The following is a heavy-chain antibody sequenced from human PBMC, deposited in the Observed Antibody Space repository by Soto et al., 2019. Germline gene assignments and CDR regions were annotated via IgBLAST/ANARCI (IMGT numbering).Heavy chain of an antibody. CDR2: IYYSGST. CDR1: GGSISSGDYY. Sequence: PSETLSLTCTVSGGSISSGDYYWSWIRQPPGKGLEWIGYIYYSGSTYYNPSLKSRVTISVDRSKNQFSLKLISVTAADTVVYYCARGVTTVTTFDYWGQGTQVTVSS. CDR3: ARGVTTVTTFDY. D-gene: IGHD4-17*01. V-gene: IGHV4-30-4*01. J-gene: IGHJ4*02.